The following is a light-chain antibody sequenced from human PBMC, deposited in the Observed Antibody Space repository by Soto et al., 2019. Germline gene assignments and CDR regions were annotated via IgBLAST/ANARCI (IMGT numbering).Light chain of an antibody. CDR2: DDS. J-gene: IGLJ1*01. CDR3: QVWDSSSDQGV. V-gene: IGLV3-21*02. CDR1: NIGRKS. Sequence: SYELTQSPSVSVAPGQTVSITCGGYNIGRKSVHWYQQKPGQAPVLVVYDDSDRRSGIPERFSGSNSGNTATLTISRVEAGDEADYYCQVWDSSSDQGVFGTGTKVTVL.